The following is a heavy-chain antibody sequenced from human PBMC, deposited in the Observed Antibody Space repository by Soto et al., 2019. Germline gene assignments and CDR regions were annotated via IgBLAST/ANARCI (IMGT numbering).Heavy chain of an antibody. CDR2: IYYSGST. V-gene: IGHV4-39*01. CDR1: GGSISSSSYY. Sequence: SETLSLTCTVSGGSISSSSYYWGWIRQPPGKGLEWIGSIYYSGSTYYNPSLKSRVTISVDTSKNQFSLKLSSVTAADTAVYYCASTFHSSGWYTAYYYMDVWGKGTTVTVSS. CDR3: ASTFHSSGWYTAYYYMDV. J-gene: IGHJ6*03. D-gene: IGHD6-19*01.